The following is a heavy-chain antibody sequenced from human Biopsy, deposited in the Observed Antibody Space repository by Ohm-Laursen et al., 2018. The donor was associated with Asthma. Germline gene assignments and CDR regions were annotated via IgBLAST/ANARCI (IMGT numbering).Heavy chain of an antibody. CDR3: ARDPHNSYLASLRTKFNYYYYGMDV. J-gene: IGHJ6*02. Sequence: SVKVSRKASGGTFSSYAISWVRQAPGQGLEWMGGIIPIFGTANYAQKFQGRVTITADESTSTAYMELSSLRSEDTAVYYCARDPHNSYLASLRTKFNYYYYGMDVWGQGTTVTVSS. CDR2: IIPIFGTA. CDR1: GGTFSSYA. V-gene: IGHV1-69*13. D-gene: IGHD1-7*01.